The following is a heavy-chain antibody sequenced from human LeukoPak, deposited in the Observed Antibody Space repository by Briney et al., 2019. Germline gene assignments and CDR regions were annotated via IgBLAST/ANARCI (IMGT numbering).Heavy chain of an antibody. D-gene: IGHD1-26*01. Sequence: ASVKVSFKSSGGTFSSYAISWVRQAPGQGLEWMGWISVYNGHTNYAQNLQGRVTMTTDTSTTTAYMEMRSLRSDDTAIYYCARVKSGNYLYYFDYWGQGALVTVSS. CDR3: ARVKSGNYLYYFDY. J-gene: IGHJ4*02. CDR2: ISVYNGHT. CDR1: GGTFSSYA. V-gene: IGHV1-18*01.